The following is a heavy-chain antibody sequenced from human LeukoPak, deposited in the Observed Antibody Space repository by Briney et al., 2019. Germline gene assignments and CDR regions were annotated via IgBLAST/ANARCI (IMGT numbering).Heavy chain of an antibody. CDR2: IFYSGSA. V-gene: IGHV4-39*01. D-gene: IGHD3-10*01. J-gene: IGHJ4*02. CDR1: GVSISNTGYY. Sequence: KPSETLPLTCTVSGVSISNTGYYWGWVRQPPGKGLEWIGTIFYSGSAYYTPSLRSRVSMSLDTSKNQFSLNLNSVTAADTALYFCGGFYGSVIYTYFAFWGKGPRVTVPP. CDR3: GGFYGSVIYTYFAF.